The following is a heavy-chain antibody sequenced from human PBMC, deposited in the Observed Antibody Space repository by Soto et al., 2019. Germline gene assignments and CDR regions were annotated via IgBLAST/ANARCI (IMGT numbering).Heavy chain of an antibody. Sequence: GGSLRLSCAASGFTFSSYGMHWVRQAPGKGLEWVAVISYDGSNKYYADSVKGRFTISRDNSKNTLYLQMNSLRAEDTAVYYCAKDRVEYYFDYWGQGTLVTVSS. CDR3: AKDRVEYYFDY. CDR1: GFTFSSYG. CDR2: ISYDGSNK. J-gene: IGHJ4*02. V-gene: IGHV3-30*18.